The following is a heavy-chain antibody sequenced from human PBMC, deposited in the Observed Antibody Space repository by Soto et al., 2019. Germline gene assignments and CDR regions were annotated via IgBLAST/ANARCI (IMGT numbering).Heavy chain of an antibody. CDR2: LGGSGSSA. D-gene: IGHD3-10*01. V-gene: IGHV3-23*01. CDR3: AKDAVAYNGEWDWFDL. J-gene: IGHJ5*02. Sequence: EGQLLESGGGLVQPGGSLRLSCVASGFTFKNFARTWVRQAPGKGMEWVSALGGSGSSANYADSVKGRFTVSRDDSKSTLYLQMSGMRVDDTALYYCAKDAVAYNGEWDWFDLWGQGTLVTVSS. CDR1: GFTFKNFA.